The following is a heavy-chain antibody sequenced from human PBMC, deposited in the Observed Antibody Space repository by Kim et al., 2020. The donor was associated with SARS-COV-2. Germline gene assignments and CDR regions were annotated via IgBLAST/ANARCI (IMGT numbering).Heavy chain of an antibody. Sequence: SETLSLTCTVSGGSISSSSYYWGWIRQPPGKGLEWIGSIYYSGSTYYNPSLKSRVTISVDTSKNQFSLKLSSVTAADTAVYYCARQTIEGFGEYPDYWG. CDR1: GGSISSSSYY. CDR3: ARQTIEGFGEYPDY. CDR2: IYYSGST. J-gene: IGHJ4*01. D-gene: IGHD3-10*01. V-gene: IGHV4-39*01.